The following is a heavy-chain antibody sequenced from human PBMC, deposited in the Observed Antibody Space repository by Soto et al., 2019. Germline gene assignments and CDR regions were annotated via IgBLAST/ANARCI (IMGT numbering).Heavy chain of an antibody. CDR1: GGTFSSYT. CDR3: ARDRGRQVTTVFDY. J-gene: IGHJ4*02. Sequence: QVQLVQSGAEVKKPGSSVKVSCKASGGTFSSYTISWVRQAPGQGLEWMGRSIPILGIANYAQKFQGRVTITADKSTSTAYMELSSLRSEDTAVYYCARDRGRQVTTVFDYWGQGTLVTVSS. V-gene: IGHV1-69*08. D-gene: IGHD4-17*01. CDR2: SIPILGIA.